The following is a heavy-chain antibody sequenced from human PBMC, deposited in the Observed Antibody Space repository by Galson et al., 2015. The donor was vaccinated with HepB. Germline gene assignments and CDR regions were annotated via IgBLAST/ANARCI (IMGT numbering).Heavy chain of an antibody. Sequence: SVKVSCKASGYKFTSYYMHWVRQAPGQGPEWMGIINPSGGSTDYAQKFRGRLTVTRDTSTSTVFMELSSLRSEDTAVYHCARGVLLWDGPDYWGQGTLVTVSS. V-gene: IGHV1-46*01. CDR3: ARGVLLWDGPDY. J-gene: IGHJ4*02. D-gene: IGHD3-10*01. CDR1: GYKFTSYY. CDR2: INPSGGST.